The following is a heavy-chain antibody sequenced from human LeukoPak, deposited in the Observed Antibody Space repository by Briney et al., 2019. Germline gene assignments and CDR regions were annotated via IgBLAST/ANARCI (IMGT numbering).Heavy chain of an antibody. CDR3: AKKHIVVATAGAEHY. CDR1: GFTFSSYA. Sequence: PGGSLRLSCAASGFTFSSYATSWVRQAPGKGLEWVSAISGSGGSTYYADSVKGRFTISRDNSKNTLYLQMNSLRAEDTAVYYCAKKHIVVATAGAEHYWGQGTLVTVSS. J-gene: IGHJ4*02. V-gene: IGHV3-23*01. D-gene: IGHD2-21*02. CDR2: ISGSGGST.